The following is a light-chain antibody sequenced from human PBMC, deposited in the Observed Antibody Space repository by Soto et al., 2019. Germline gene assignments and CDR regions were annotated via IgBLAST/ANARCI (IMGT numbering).Light chain of an antibody. CDR3: QQYNNWPRAYT. J-gene: IGKJ2*01. V-gene: IGKV3-15*01. CDR1: QSVSSN. CDR2: GAS. Sequence: EIVMTQSPATLSVSPGERATLSSRASQSVSSNLAWYQQKPGQAPRLLIYGASTRATGIPARFSGSGSGTEFTLTISSLQSEDFAVYYCQQYNNWPRAYTFGQGTKLEIK.